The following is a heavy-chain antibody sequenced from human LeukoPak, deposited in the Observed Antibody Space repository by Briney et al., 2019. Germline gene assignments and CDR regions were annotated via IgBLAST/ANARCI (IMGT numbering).Heavy chain of an antibody. Sequence: GGSLRLSCAASGFTFSSYGMSWVRQAPGKGLEWVSSISSSSSYIYYADSVKGRFTISRDNAKNSLYLQMNSLRAEDTAVYYCAKGGVWFGNSNPWGQGTLVTVSS. CDR1: GFTFSSYG. J-gene: IGHJ5*02. D-gene: IGHD3-10*01. CDR2: ISSSSSYI. CDR3: AKGGVWFGNSNP. V-gene: IGHV3-21*01.